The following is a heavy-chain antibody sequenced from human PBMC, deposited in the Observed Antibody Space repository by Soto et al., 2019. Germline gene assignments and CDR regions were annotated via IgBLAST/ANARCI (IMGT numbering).Heavy chain of an antibody. CDR3: ARXGNRYSNVASGVGGFDY. CDR1: GASISSSY. J-gene: IGHJ4*02. CDR2: VYHTGST. Sequence: PSETLSLTCTVSGASISSSYWSWIRQSPGKGLEWIGYVYHTGSTNYNPSLKSRVTISLDTSKSQFSLNLTSLTTADTAVYFCARXGNRYSNVASGVGGFDYWGQGSLVTVSS. V-gene: IGHV4-59*01. D-gene: IGHD5-12*01.